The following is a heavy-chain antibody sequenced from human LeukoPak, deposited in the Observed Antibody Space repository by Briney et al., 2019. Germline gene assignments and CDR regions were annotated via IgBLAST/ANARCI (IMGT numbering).Heavy chain of an antibody. Sequence: GGSLRLSCAASGFTFSSYAMSWVRQAPGKGLEWVSTITVSGGSTYYADSVKGRFTISRDNSKNTLDLQINSLRAEDTAVYYCAKANWGYGYWGQGTLVTVAS. CDR2: ITVSGGST. J-gene: IGHJ4*02. V-gene: IGHV3-23*01. CDR1: GFTFSSYA. D-gene: IGHD7-27*01. CDR3: AKANWGYGY.